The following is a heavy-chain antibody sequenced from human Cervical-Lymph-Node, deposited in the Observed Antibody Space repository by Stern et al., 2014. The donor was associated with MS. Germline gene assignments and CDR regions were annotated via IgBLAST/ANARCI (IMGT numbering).Heavy chain of an antibody. CDR3: ARQPDYSDFLDF. D-gene: IGHD4-11*01. CDR1: GYNFIDHA. CDR2: INGGPGTT. Sequence: QVQLVQSGAEEKKPGASMTISCKTSGYNFIDHAIHWVRQAPGQRLEWMGWINGGPGTTKYSQKFQGRVSFTRDKAASAAYMDLSSLSPDDTAVYYCARQPDYSDFLDFWGQGTLVTVSS. V-gene: IGHV1-3*05. J-gene: IGHJ4*02.